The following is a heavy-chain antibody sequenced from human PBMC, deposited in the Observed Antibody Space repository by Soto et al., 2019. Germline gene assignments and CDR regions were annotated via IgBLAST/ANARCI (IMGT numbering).Heavy chain of an antibody. CDR3: ARDRQYYDFWSGYPYYYYYGMDV. Sequence: GASVKVSCKASGYTFTSYGISWVRQAPGQGLEWMGWISAYNGNTNYAQKLQGRVTMTTDTSTSTAYMELRSLRSDDTAVYYCARDRQYYDFWSGYPYYYYYGMDVWGRGTTVTVSS. V-gene: IGHV1-18*04. CDR2: ISAYNGNT. CDR1: GYTFTSYG. D-gene: IGHD3-3*01. J-gene: IGHJ6*02.